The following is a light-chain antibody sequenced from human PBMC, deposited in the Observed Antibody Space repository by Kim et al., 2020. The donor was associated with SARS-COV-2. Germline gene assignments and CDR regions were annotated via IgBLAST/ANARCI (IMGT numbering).Light chain of an antibody. J-gene: IGKJ3*01. CDR1: QSISSH. Sequence: DIQMTQSPSSLSASVGDRVTITCRTTQSISSHLTWYQQKPGRAPKLLISAASTLQGGVPSRFSGSGSETDFTLTISNLQPEDFATYFCQQSNITPFTFGPGTKVDIK. V-gene: IGKV1-39*01. CDR2: AAS. CDR3: QQSNITPFT.